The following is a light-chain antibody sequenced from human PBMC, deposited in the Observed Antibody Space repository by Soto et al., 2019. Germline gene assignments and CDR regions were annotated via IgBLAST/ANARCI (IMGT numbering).Light chain of an antibody. CDR1: SSNIGAGHA. CDR2: GDT. V-gene: IGLV1-40*01. CDR3: QSYDTSLRGWL. J-gene: IGLJ3*02. Sequence: QSVLTQPPSVSGAPWQRVTISCTGTSSNIGAGHAVHWNRQFPGAAPKLLIYGDTHRPSGVPDRFSGSKSATSASLVITGLQAEDEADYYCQSYDTSLRGWLFGGGTKLTVL.